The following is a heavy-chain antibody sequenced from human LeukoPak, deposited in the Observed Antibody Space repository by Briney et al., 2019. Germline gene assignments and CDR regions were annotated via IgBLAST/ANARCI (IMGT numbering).Heavy chain of an antibody. CDR2: IYNSGST. V-gene: IGHV4-59*01. D-gene: IGHD1-1*01. CDR3: ATGETGSTLGGY. Sequence: SETVSLTCTVSGGPLSAYYWTWIRQPPGKGLEWIGYIYNSGSTNYNPSLKSRVTISVDTSKNQFSLKLTSVTAADTAVYYCATGETGSTLGGYWGQGTLVTVSS. CDR1: GGPLSAYY. J-gene: IGHJ4*02.